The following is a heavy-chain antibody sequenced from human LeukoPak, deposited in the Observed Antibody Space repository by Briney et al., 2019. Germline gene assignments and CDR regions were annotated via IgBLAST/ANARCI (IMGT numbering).Heavy chain of an antibody. CDR3: ARGTTAAAGIFDC. V-gene: IGHV3-11*01. CDR1: GFTFTDYY. CDR2: ISPSGTVI. Sequence: TGGSLRLSCSASGFTFTDYYMSWIRQAPGKGLEWVSYISPSGTVIYYGDSVKGRFTISRDNAKKSLYLQMNSLRAEDTAVYYCARGTTAAAGIFDCWGQGTLVTVSS. D-gene: IGHD6-13*01. J-gene: IGHJ4*02.